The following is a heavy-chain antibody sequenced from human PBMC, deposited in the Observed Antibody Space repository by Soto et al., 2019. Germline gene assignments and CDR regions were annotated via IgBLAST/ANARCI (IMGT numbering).Heavy chain of an antibody. V-gene: IGHV3-33*01. J-gene: IGHJ6*02. Sequence: PGGSLRLSCAASVFSFSSYGMHWVRQGPGKGLEWVAVIWHDGSKKYDAESVKGRLIISRDNSKNTLYVQINSLIAEDTAVYFCARGSIVAADYGTDVPGQANTVTVSS. CDR2: IWHDGSKK. CDR3: ARGSIVAADYGTDV. CDR1: VFSFSSYG. D-gene: IGHD6-13*01.